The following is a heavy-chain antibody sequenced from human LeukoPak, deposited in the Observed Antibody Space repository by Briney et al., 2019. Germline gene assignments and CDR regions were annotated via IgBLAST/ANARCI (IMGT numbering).Heavy chain of an antibody. CDR1: GVTFSGYA. CDR2: IYGSGTTT. V-gene: IGHV3-23*01. CDR3: AKRLTASSTWTSLDP. Sequence: VGSLRVSCAASGVTFSGYALNWGRQAPGKGLEWVSVIYGSGTTTYYADSVRGRFTISRDSSKSTMYLQMNSLRVEDTAVYYCAKRLTASSTWTSLDPWGQGTLVTVSS. J-gene: IGHJ5*02. D-gene: IGHD1-1*01.